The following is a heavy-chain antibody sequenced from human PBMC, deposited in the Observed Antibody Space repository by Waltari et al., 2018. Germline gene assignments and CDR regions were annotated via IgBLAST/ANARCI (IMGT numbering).Heavy chain of an antibody. CDR1: GGSITSYY. D-gene: IGHD5-18*01. Sequence: QVHLQESGPGLVKPSETLSLTCTVSGGSITSYYWSWIRPPPGKGLEYIGHIYYIGETNYNPALKRRVTISVHTAKYEFSVRLRAGPDADAAVDCCARRWRDAAMVDSWRQGTLVTVPS. CDR2: IYYIGET. CDR3: ARRWRDAAMVDS. J-gene: IGHJ5*01. V-gene: IGHV4-59*08.